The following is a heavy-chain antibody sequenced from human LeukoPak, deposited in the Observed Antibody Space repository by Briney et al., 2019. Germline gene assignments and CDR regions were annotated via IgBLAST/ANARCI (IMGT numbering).Heavy chain of an antibody. Sequence: SETLSLTCAVYGASFSGYYWSWIRQPPGKGLEWIGEINHSGSTNYNPSLKSRVTISVDTSKNQFSLKLSSVTAADTAVYYCARVRGYSYFQHWGQGTLVTVSS. D-gene: IGHD3-22*01. V-gene: IGHV4-34*01. J-gene: IGHJ1*01. CDR3: ARVRGYSYFQH. CDR2: INHSGST. CDR1: GASFSGYY.